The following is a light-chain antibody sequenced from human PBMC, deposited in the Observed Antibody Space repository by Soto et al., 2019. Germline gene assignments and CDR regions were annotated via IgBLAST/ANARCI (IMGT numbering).Light chain of an antibody. V-gene: IGKV3-15*01. CDR3: QQYNNWPLT. CDR1: QRVSSN. Sequence: EIVLTQSPGTLSLSPGERATLSCRASQRVSSNLDWYQQKPGQAPRLLIYGESTRATGIPARFSGSGSGTEFTLTISSLQSEDFAVYYCQQYNNWPLTFGGGTKV. J-gene: IGKJ4*01. CDR2: GES.